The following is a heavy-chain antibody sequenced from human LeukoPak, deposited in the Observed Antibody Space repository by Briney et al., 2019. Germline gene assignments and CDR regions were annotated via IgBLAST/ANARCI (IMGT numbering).Heavy chain of an antibody. V-gene: IGHV1-46*01. CDR2: INPSGGST. D-gene: IGHD2-2*01. Sequence: ASVKVSCKASGYTFTSYYMHWVRQAPGQGLEWMGIINPSGGSTSYAQKFQGRVTMTRDTSTSTVYMELSSLRSEDTAVYYCARNLNCSSTSCYPKPEFDYWGQGTLVTVSS. CDR3: ARNLNCSSTSCYPKPEFDY. CDR1: GYTFTSYY. J-gene: IGHJ4*02.